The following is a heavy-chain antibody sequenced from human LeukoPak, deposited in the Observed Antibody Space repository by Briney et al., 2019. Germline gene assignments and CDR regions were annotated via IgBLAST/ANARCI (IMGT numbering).Heavy chain of an antibody. D-gene: IGHD2-15*01. Sequence: GGSLRLSCAASGFTFDDYAMHWVRQAPGKGLEWVSGISWNSGSIGYADSVKGRFTNSRDNAKNSLYLQMNSLRAEDTALYYCAKGDSSHNYFDYWGQGTLVTVSS. CDR3: AKGDSSHNYFDY. CDR2: ISWNSGSI. V-gene: IGHV3-9*01. J-gene: IGHJ4*02. CDR1: GFTFDDYA.